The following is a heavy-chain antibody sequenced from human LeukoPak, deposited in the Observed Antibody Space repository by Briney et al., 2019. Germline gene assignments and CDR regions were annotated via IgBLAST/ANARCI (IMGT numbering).Heavy chain of an antibody. Sequence: GESLKISCKGSGYSFTSYWIGWVRQMPGKGLEWMGIIYPGDSDTRYSPSFQGRVTISADKSISTAYLQWSSLKASDTAMYYCARRGARYYDSSGSASMDVWGQGTTVTVSS. J-gene: IGHJ6*02. CDR2: IYPGDSDT. D-gene: IGHD3-22*01. V-gene: IGHV5-51*01. CDR1: GYSFTSYW. CDR3: ARRGARYYDSSGSASMDV.